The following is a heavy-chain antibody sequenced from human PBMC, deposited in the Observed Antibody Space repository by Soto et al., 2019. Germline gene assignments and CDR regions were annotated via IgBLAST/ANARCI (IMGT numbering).Heavy chain of an antibody. Sequence: GESLTISCEGSGYSFTSHWIAGVRQMPGKGLEWMGIIYPGDSDTKYSPSFQGQVTISADKSISAAYLQWSSLKASDTAIYYCARLGYCSSTNCYYGMDVWGQGTTVTVSS. CDR3: ARLGYCSSTNCYYGMDV. D-gene: IGHD2-2*01. V-gene: IGHV5-51*01. CDR1: GYSFTSHW. CDR2: IYPGDSDT. J-gene: IGHJ6*02.